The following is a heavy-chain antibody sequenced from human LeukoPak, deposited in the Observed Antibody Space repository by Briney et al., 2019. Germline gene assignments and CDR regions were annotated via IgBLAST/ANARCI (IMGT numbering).Heavy chain of an antibody. Sequence: SETLSLTCTVSGGSVSSGSYYWSWIRQPPGKGLEWIGYIYYSGSTNYNPSLKSRVSISVDTSKNQFSLKLSSVTAADTAVYYCAIGIGYNSYWGQGTLVTVSS. V-gene: IGHV4-61*01. CDR1: GGSVSSGSYY. CDR3: AIGIGYNSY. D-gene: IGHD5-24*01. CDR2: IYYSGST. J-gene: IGHJ4*02.